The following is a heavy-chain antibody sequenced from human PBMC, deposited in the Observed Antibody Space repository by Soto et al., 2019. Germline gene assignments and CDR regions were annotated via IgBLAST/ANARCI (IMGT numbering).Heavy chain of an antibody. J-gene: IGHJ3*01. CDR3: VKRGRNWGAFDF. CDR1: GFILNNYA. CDR2: IGGTDGDSDGVP. Sequence: VQLLESGGDLVQPGGSLRLSCVASGFILNNYAMSWVRQAPGKGLEWVSTIGGTDGDSDGVPWYEDSVKGRFTISRARSASTLFLHMDNLRAEELALYYCVKRGRNWGAFDFWGQGTTVVVSS. D-gene: IGHD7-27*01. V-gene: IGHV3-23*01.